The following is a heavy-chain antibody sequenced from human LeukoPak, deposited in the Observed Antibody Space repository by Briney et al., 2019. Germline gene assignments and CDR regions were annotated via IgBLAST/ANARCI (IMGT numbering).Heavy chain of an antibody. D-gene: IGHD3-10*01. CDR2: INHSRST. V-gene: IGHV4-34*01. CDR3: ARPTRITTYYYGSGSSGPYDY. J-gene: IGHJ4*02. Sequence: PSETLSLTCAVYGGSFSGYYWSWIRQPPGKGLDWIGEINHSRSTNYNPSLKSRVTISVDTSKNQFSLKLSSVTAADTAVYYCARPTRITTYYYGSGSSGPYDYWGQGTLVTVSS. CDR1: GGSFSGYY.